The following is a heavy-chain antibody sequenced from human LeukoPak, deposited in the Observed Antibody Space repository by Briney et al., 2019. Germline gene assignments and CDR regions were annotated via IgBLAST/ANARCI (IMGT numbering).Heavy chain of an antibody. CDR2: TYYRSKWYN. D-gene: IGHD3-22*01. V-gene: IGHV6-1*01. Sequence: SQTLSLTCAISGDSVSSNSAAWNWIRQSPSRGLEWLGRTYYRSKWYNDYAVSVKSRITINPDTSKNQFSLQLNSVTPEDTAVYYCAGGFRYYYDSSLDAFDIWGQGTMVTVSS. CDR1: GDSVSSNSAA. CDR3: AGGFRYYYDSSLDAFDI. J-gene: IGHJ3*02.